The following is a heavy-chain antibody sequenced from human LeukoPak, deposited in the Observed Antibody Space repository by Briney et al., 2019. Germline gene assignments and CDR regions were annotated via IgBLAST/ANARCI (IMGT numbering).Heavy chain of an antibody. V-gene: IGHV1-8*01. CDR3: ARVYSSSWYDWFDA. CDR1: GYTFTSYD. Sequence: ASVKVSCKASGYTFTSYDINWVRQATGQGLEWMGWMNTNSGNTGYSQKFHGRVTMTRNNSISTAYMELGSLGYEDAAVYYCARVYSSSWYDWFDAWGQGTLVTVSS. J-gene: IGHJ5*02. D-gene: IGHD6-13*01. CDR2: MNTNSGNT.